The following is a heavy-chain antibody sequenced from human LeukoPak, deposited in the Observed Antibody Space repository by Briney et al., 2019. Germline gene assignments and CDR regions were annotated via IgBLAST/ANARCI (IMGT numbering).Heavy chain of an antibody. J-gene: IGHJ3*02. CDR3: ARGYGSRSPDAFDI. CDR1: GYTFTSYG. CDR2: ISAYNGNT. V-gene: IGHV1-18*01. Sequence: ASVKVSCKASGYTFTSYGISWVRQAPGQGLEWMGWISAYNGNTNYAQKLQGRVTMTTDISTSTAYMELRSLRSDDTAVYYCARGYGSRSPDAFDIWGQGTMVTVSS. D-gene: IGHD3-10*01.